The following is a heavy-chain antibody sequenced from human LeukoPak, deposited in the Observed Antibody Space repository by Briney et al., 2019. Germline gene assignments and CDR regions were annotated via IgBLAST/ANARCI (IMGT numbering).Heavy chain of an antibody. Sequence: GGSLRLSCAASGFTFSSYSMNWVRQAPGKGLEWVSSISSSSSYIYYADSVKGRFTISRDNAKNSLYLQMNSLRAEDTAVYYCARVYYYDSSGYYSHDAFDIWGQGTMVTVSS. D-gene: IGHD3-22*01. CDR2: ISSSSSYI. CDR1: GFTFSSYS. V-gene: IGHV3-21*01. CDR3: ARVYYYDSSGYYSHDAFDI. J-gene: IGHJ3*02.